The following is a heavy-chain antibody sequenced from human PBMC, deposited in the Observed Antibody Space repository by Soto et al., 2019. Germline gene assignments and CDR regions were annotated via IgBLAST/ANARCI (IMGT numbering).Heavy chain of an antibody. V-gene: IGHV3-7*03. D-gene: IGHD1-7*01. Sequence: GGSLRLSCAVSDFLLSDYAMNWVRQAPGKGLEWVANINRRGSDAHYVASVRGRFTISRDNAKNSLYLQMSSLRADDTAVYFCVGGTPTPGLDYWGQGTLVTVSS. CDR1: DFLLSDYA. CDR2: INRRGSDA. J-gene: IGHJ4*02. CDR3: VGGTPTPGLDY.